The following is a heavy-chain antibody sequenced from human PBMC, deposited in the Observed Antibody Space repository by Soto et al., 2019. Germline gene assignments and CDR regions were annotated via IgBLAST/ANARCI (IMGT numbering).Heavy chain of an antibody. CDR2: ISYDGSNK. V-gene: IGHV3-30*18. CDR3: AKQARSDSREGTDGMDV. J-gene: IGHJ6*02. Sequence: QVQLVESGGGVVQPGRSLRLSCAASGFTFSSYGMHWVRQAPGKGLEWVAVISYDGSNKYYADSVKGRFTISRDNSKNTLYLQMNSLRAEDTAVYYCAKQARSDSREGTDGMDVWGQGTTVTVSS. CDR1: GFTFSSYG. D-gene: IGHD6-13*01.